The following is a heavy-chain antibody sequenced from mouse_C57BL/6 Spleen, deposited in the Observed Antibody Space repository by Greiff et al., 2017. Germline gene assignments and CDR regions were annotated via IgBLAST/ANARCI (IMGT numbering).Heavy chain of an antibody. CDR2: IDPENGDT. CDR1: GFNIKDDY. V-gene: IGHV14-4*01. CDR3: TWAYYSNSWFAY. J-gene: IGHJ3*01. D-gene: IGHD2-5*01. Sequence: EVQLQQSGAELVRPGASVKLSCTASGFNIKDDYMHWVKQRPEQGLEWIGWIDPENGDTEYASKFQGKATITADTSSNTAYLQLSSLTSEDTAVYSCTWAYYSNSWFAYWGQGTLVTVSA.